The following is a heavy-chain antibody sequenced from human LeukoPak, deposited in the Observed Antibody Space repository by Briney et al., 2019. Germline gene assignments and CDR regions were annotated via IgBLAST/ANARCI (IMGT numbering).Heavy chain of an antibody. J-gene: IGHJ5*02. Sequence: PSQTLSLTCTVSGGSISSGDYYWSWIRQPPGKGLEWIGYIYYSGSTYYNPSLKSRVTISVDTSKNQFSLKLSYVTAADTAVYYCARSLDNVVGPAAIWWFDPWGQGTLVTVSS. CDR1: GGSISSGDYY. CDR2: IYYSGST. CDR3: ARSLDNVVGPAAIWWFDP. D-gene: IGHD2-2*01. V-gene: IGHV4-30-4*01.